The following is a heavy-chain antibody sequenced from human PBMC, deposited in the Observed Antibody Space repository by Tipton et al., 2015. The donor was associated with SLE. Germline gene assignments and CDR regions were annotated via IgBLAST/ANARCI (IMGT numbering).Heavy chain of an antibody. J-gene: IGHJ6*02. CDR3: ARALPPQYYYGFDV. V-gene: IGHV4-4*02. D-gene: IGHD2-15*01. Sequence: GLVKPSGTLSLTCAVSGASISGSDWWSWVRQPPGKGLEWIGEIYHSGGTNYHPSLKSRLTISVDKSKNQFSLKLTSVTVADTAVYYCARALPPQYYYGFDVWGQGTTVTVSS. CDR1: GASISGSDW. CDR2: IYHSGGT.